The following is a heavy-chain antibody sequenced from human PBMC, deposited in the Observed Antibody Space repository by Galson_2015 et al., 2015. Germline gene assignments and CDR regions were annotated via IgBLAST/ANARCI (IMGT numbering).Heavy chain of an antibody. Sequence: SLRLSCAASGFTFSSYWMHWVRQVPGMGLVWVSRINSDGSSTSYADSVKGRFTISRDNAKNTLYLQMNSLRAEDTAVYYCARGGSTMVYSWGQEPWSPSPQ. J-gene: IGHJ5*01. D-gene: IGHD3-10*01. CDR3: ARGGSTMVYS. V-gene: IGHV3-74*01. CDR1: GFTFSSYW. CDR2: INSDGSST.